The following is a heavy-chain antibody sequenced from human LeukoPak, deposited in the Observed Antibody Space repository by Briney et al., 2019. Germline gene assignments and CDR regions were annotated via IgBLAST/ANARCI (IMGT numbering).Heavy chain of an antibody. V-gene: IGHV4-39*07. CDR1: GGSISSSSYY. D-gene: IGHD4-17*01. CDR3: ARGRGVTTS. CDR2: IYYSGST. J-gene: IGHJ5*02. Sequence: NSSETLSLTCTVSGGSISSSSYYWGWIRQPPGKGLEWIGSIYYSGSTYYNPSLKSRVTISVDTSKNQFSLKLSSVTAANTAVYYCARGRGVTTSWGQGTLVTVSS.